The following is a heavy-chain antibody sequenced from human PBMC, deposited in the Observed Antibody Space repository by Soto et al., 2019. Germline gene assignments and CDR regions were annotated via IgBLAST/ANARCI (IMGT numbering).Heavy chain of an antibody. CDR1: GYTFTGYY. J-gene: IGHJ4*02. CDR3: ARKVSSSWYGFDY. Sequence: ASVKVSCKASGYTFTGYYIHWVRQAPGQGLEWMGWINPNSGGTNYAQKFQGRVTMTRDTSISTAYMELSRLRSDDTAVYYCARKVSSSWYGFDYWGQGTLVTVSS. CDR2: INPNSGGT. V-gene: IGHV1-2*02. D-gene: IGHD6-13*01.